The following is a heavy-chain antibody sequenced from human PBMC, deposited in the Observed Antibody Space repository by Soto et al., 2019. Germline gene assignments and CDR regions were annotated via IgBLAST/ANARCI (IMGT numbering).Heavy chain of an antibody. CDR3: ARHPLRTGGMDV. J-gene: IGHJ6*02. D-gene: IGHD3-16*01. V-gene: IGHV5-10-1*01. Sequence: PXAALKISCKGCGYRFTSYGISWVRQMPGKGLEWMGRIDPSGSYTNYSPSFQGHVTISADKSISTAYLQWSSLKASDTAMYYCARHPLRTGGMDVWGQGTTVTVSS. CDR1: GYRFTSYG. CDR2: IDPSGSYT.